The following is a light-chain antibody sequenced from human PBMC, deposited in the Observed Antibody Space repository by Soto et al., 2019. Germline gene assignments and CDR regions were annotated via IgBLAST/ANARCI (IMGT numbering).Light chain of an antibody. Sequence: QSVLTQPAAVSGSPGQSITTSCSGTSNDIGGHNFVSWYQHHPGKAPKLLIYEVSYRASGVSNRFTGSKSANTASLTISGLQAEDEADYSCSSYTTSSYVVFGGGTKVTVL. V-gene: IGLV2-14*01. CDR1: SNDIGGHNF. CDR3: SSYTTSSYVV. J-gene: IGLJ2*01. CDR2: EVS.